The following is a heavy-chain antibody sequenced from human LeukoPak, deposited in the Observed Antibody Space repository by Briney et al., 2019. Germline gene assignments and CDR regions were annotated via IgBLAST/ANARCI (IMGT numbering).Heavy chain of an antibody. D-gene: IGHD6-19*01. CDR1: GFTLSTYW. J-gene: IGHJ4*02. V-gene: IGHV3-7*01. Sequence: GGSLRLSCAASGFTLSTYWMSWVRQAPGKGLEGVANIKQDGSQKYYVDSVKGRFTISRDNAKNSLYLQMNSLRVEDTAVYYCARETPDSSGWDWGQGTLVTVSS. CDR3: ARETPDSSGWD. CDR2: IKQDGSQK.